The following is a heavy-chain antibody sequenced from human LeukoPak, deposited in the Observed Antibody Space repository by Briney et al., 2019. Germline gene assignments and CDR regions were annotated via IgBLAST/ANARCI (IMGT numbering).Heavy chain of an antibody. V-gene: IGHV4-59*12. CDR1: GGSTCSYY. CDR3: AASDMLAAAGSLDY. J-gene: IGHJ4*02. CDR2: IYYRGSA. Sequence: PETLSLSCTVPGGSTCSYYWSWIWQPPGRGVERSGHIYYRGSANYNPSLKSRATLPVDTSKNQFPRMLSCVTAADTAVYYCAASDMLAAAGSLDYWGQGTLVTVSS. D-gene: IGHD6-13*01.